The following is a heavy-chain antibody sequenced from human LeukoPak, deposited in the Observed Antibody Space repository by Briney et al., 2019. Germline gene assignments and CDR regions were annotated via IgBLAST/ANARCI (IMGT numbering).Heavy chain of an antibody. CDR1: GFIFSNYG. Sequence: GGSLRLSCAASGFIFSNYGMHWVRQAPGKGLEWVAFIRFDGSDKHFADSVKGRVTISRDNSMNTMYLQMDSLRAEDTAVYYCARMATTYYYDGRGFYYYYMDVWGKGTTVTISS. CDR2: IRFDGSDK. D-gene: IGHD3-22*01. J-gene: IGHJ6*03. CDR3: ARMATTYYYDGRGFYYYYMDV. V-gene: IGHV3-30*02.